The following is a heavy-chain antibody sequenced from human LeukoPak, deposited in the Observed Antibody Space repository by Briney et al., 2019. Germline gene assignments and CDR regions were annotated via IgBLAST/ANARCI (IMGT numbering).Heavy chain of an antibody. CDR3: ARGTISPRDAFDI. J-gene: IGHJ3*02. D-gene: IGHD3-3*01. V-gene: IGHV1-69*13. CDR2: IIPIFGTA. CDR1: GGTFSSYA. Sequence: ASVKVSCKASGGTFSSYAISWVRQAPGQGLEWMGGIIPIFGTANYAQKFQGRVTITADESTSTAYMELSSLRSEDTAVYYCARGTISPRDAFDIWGQGTMVTVSS.